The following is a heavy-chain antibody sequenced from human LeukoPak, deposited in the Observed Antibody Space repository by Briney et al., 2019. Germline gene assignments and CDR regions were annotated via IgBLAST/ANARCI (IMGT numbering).Heavy chain of an antibody. D-gene: IGHD6-19*01. Sequence: GGSLRPSCAASGFTFSSYAMSWVRQAPGKGLEWVSAISGSGGSTYYADSVKGRFTISRDNSKNTLYLQMNSLRAEDTAVYYCARDHSSGWYGSGDFDYWGQGTLVTVSS. CDR3: ARDHSSGWYGSGDFDY. CDR1: GFTFSSYA. J-gene: IGHJ4*02. CDR2: ISGSGGST. V-gene: IGHV3-23*01.